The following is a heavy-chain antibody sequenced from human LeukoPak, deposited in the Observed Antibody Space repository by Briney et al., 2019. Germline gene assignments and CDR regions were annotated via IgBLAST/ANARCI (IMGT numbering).Heavy chain of an antibody. Sequence: GGSLRLSCAASAFSLNAYDMNWVRQAPGKGLEWVSSISYTGTYIYYADSVKGRFTISRDNAQNSLYLQMNSLRAEDTAIYYCVRDRGTYRPIDYWGQGTLVTVSS. D-gene: IGHD1-26*01. V-gene: IGHV3-21*04. J-gene: IGHJ4*02. CDR2: ISYTGTYI. CDR1: AFSLNAYD. CDR3: VRDRGTYRPIDY.